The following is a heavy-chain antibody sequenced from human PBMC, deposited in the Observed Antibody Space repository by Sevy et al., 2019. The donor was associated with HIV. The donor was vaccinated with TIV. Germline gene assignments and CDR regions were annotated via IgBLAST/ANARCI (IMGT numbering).Heavy chain of an antibody. Sequence: GGSLRLSCAASGFTFSIYAMTWVRQAPGKGLEWVSTISVSGDSTYYADSVKGRITISRDNSKNTLHLQMNTLRAEDTALYYCAKDHDNNWFDPWGQGTLVTVSS. CDR2: ISVSGDST. V-gene: IGHV3-23*01. CDR3: AKDHDNNWFDP. D-gene: IGHD3-9*01. J-gene: IGHJ5*02. CDR1: GFTFSIYA.